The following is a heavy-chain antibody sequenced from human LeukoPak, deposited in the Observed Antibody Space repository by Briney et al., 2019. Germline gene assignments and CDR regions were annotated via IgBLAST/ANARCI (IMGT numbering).Heavy chain of an antibody. V-gene: IGHV1-2*02. J-gene: IGHJ5*02. Sequence: ASVKVSCKASGYTFTDYYLHWVRQAPGQGLEWMGWVNPNSGDIKYAQRFQGRVTMTRDTSISTVYMELSNLRSEDTAVYYCARDQSGEWELLSGWWFDPWGQGTLVTVSS. CDR3: ARDQSGEWELLSGWWFDP. CDR2: VNPNSGDI. D-gene: IGHD1-26*01. CDR1: GYTFTDYY.